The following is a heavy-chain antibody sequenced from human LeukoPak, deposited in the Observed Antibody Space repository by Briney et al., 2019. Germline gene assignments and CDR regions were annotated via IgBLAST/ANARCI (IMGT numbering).Heavy chain of an antibody. Sequence: ASVKVSCKASGYTFTSYGISWVRQAPGQGLEWMGWISAYNGNTNYAQKFQGRVTITADKSTSTAYMELSSLRSEDTAVYYCARSPPYGSGSYYYYYYMDVWGKGTTVTASS. J-gene: IGHJ6*03. CDR3: ARSPPYGSGSYYYYYYMDV. CDR1: GYTFTSYG. CDR2: ISAYNGNT. V-gene: IGHV1-18*01. D-gene: IGHD3-10*01.